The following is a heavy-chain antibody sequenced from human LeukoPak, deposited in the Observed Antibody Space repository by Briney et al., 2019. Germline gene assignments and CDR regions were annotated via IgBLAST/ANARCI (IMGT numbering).Heavy chain of an antibody. J-gene: IGHJ4*02. CDR1: GFTFSSYS. CDR2: ISSSSSYI. D-gene: IGHD3-3*01. V-gene: IGHV3-21*01. Sequence: GGSLRLSCAASGFTFSSYSMTWVRQAPGKGLEWVSSISSSSSYIYYADSVKGRFTISRDNAKNSLYLQMNSLRAEDTAVYYCARVRGYDFWSGYYEEYYFDYWGQGTLVTVSS. CDR3: ARVRGYDFWSGYYEEYYFDY.